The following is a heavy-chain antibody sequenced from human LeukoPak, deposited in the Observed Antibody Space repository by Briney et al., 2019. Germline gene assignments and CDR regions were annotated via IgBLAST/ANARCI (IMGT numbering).Heavy chain of an antibody. D-gene: IGHD3-10*01. CDR3: ARVGRLLWFGELICDAFDI. Sequence: GASVKVSCKASGGSFSNYAVIWVRQAPGQGFEWMGRIIPTLGITNRAQKFQDRVTISADTSSSTAYMELSNLRSEDTAVYYCARVGRLLWFGELICDAFDIWGQGTMVTVSS. CDR2: IIPTLGIT. V-gene: IGHV1-69*04. CDR1: GGSFSNYA. J-gene: IGHJ3*02.